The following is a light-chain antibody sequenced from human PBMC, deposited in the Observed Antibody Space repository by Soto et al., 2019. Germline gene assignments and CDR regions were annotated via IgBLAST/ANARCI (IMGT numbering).Light chain of an antibody. J-gene: IGKJ2*03. CDR2: KVS. CDR3: MQGIRWPPYS. CDR1: QSLVYRDGNTY. Sequence: VVLTQSPLSLPVTLGQPASISCNSSQSLVYRDGNTYLNWFQQRPGQSPRRLIYKVSDRDSGVPDRFSGSGSVTELTLKISRVEAEDVGVYYCMQGIRWPPYSFGQGTKLEIK. V-gene: IGKV2-30*01.